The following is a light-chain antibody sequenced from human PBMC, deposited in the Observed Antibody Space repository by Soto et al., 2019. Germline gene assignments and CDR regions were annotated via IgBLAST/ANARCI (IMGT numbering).Light chain of an antibody. CDR1: QDFSIW. J-gene: IGKJ4*01. CDR3: QQPNTFPLT. V-gene: IGKV1D-12*01. Sequence: DIQMTQFPSSVSAPVGDSATITCRASQDFSIWVAWYQQIPGKAPKLLISGPSILQSGVPSRFRGSRSGTDFTLTISGLQPEDFATYYCQQPNTFPLTFGGGTKLEI. CDR2: GPS.